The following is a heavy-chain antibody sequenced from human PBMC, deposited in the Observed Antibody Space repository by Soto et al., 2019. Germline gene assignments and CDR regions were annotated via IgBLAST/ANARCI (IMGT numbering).Heavy chain of an antibody. CDR3: GRDQDTYGQAVFDS. J-gene: IGHJ4*02. Sequence: EVQLVESGGGLVQPGESLRLSCAASGFTLSSRWMHWVRQAPGKGLVWVSRIKTDGSSTNYADSVKGRFTISRDNAKNPLYLQMNSLRAEDTAMYDCGRDQDTYGQAVFDSCGQGTLVTVSS. D-gene: IGHD2-15*01. CDR1: GFTLSSRW. V-gene: IGHV3-74*01. CDR2: IKTDGSST.